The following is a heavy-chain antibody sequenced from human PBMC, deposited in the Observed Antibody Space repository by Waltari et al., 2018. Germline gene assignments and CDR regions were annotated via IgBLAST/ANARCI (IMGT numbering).Heavy chain of an antibody. CDR2: IIPIFGTA. CDR1: GGTFSSYA. CDR3: ARDYDFWSFTSYGMDV. V-gene: IGHV1-69*01. J-gene: IGHJ6*02. Sequence: QVQLVQSGAEVKKPGSSVKVSCQASGGTFSSYAIRWVRQAPGQGLEWMGGIIPIFGTANYAQKFQGRVTITADESTSTAYMELSSLRSEDTAVYYCARDYDFWSFTSYGMDVWGQGTTVTVSS. D-gene: IGHD3-3*01.